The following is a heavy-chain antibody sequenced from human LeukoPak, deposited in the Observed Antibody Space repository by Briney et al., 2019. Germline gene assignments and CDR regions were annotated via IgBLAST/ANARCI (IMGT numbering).Heavy chain of an antibody. Sequence: GGSLRLSCAASGFTFSSYGMHWVRQAPGKGLEWVAVISYDGSNKYYADSVKGRFTISRDNSKNTLYLQMNSLRAEDTAVYYCAKDNAFWSLDYWGQGTLVTVSS. V-gene: IGHV3-30*18. CDR1: GFTFSSYG. CDR2: ISYDGSNK. D-gene: IGHD3-3*01. J-gene: IGHJ4*02. CDR3: AKDNAFWSLDY.